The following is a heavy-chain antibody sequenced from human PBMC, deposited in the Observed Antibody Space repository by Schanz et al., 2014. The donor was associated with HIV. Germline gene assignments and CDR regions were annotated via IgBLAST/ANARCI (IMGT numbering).Heavy chain of an antibody. V-gene: IGHV3-30*03. CDR2: ISYDGSNK. J-gene: IGHJ4*02. CDR1: GFTFSTYG. D-gene: IGHD4-4*01. CDR3: ARGWRENSFNY. Sequence: QVQLVESGGGVVQPGRSLRLSCAASGFTFSTYGMHWVRQGPGKGLEWGAFISYDGSNKYYADSVKGRFTISRDNSKNTLYLQMNSLRGEDTAVYYCARGWRENSFNYWGQGTLVTVSS.